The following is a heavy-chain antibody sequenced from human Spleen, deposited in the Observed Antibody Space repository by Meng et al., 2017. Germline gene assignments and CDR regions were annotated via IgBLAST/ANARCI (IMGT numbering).Heavy chain of an antibody. Sequence: GESLKISCAASGFTFSTYSMNWVRQAPGKGLTWVSGTNWNGGSTNYADSVKGRFTISRDNSKNTLYLQMNSLRAEDTAVYYCARTIFGVVNDASDIWGQGTMVTVSS. CDR1: GFTFSTYS. J-gene: IGHJ3*02. CDR3: ARTIFGVVNDASDI. D-gene: IGHD3-3*01. V-gene: IGHV3-NL1*01. CDR2: TNWNGGST.